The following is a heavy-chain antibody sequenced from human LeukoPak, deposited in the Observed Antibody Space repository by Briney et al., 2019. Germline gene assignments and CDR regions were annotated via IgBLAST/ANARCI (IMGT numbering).Heavy chain of an antibody. CDR1: GATFSSYA. V-gene: IGHV1-69*01. CDR2: IIPIFGTA. D-gene: IGHD1-26*01. CDR3: ARDRDYSGSYQEGY. J-gene: IGHJ4*02. Sequence: SVKVSCNASGATFSSYAISWVRQAPGQGLEWMGGIIPIFGTANYAQKYPGRVRITADESTSTAYMELSSLRSEDTAVYYCARDRDYSGSYQEGYWGQGTLVTVSS.